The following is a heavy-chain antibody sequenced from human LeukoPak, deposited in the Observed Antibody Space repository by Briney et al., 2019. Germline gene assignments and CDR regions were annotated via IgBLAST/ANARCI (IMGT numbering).Heavy chain of an antibody. Sequence: ASETLSLTCTVSGGSISSYYWSWIRQPAGKGLEWIGRIYTSGSTNYNPSLKSRVTMSVDTSKNQFSLKLSSVTAADTAVYYCARTTGGDSIAAAGMEPFDYWGQGTLVTVSS. CDR3: ARTTGGDSIAAAGMEPFDY. CDR1: GGSISSYY. CDR2: IYTSGST. V-gene: IGHV4-4*07. J-gene: IGHJ4*02. D-gene: IGHD6-13*01.